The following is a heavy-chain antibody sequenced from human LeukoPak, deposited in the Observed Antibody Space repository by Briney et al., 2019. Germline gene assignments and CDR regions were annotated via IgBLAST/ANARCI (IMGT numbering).Heavy chain of an antibody. CDR1: GGSISSYY. Sequence: SETLSLTCTVSGGSISSYYWSWIRQPAEKGLDWIGRIHTSGSTNYNPSLKSRVTMSVDTSKNQFSLKLSSVTAADTAVYFCARAPEFSSGWLPDTWGQGILVTVSS. D-gene: IGHD6-19*01. J-gene: IGHJ5*02. V-gene: IGHV4-4*07. CDR2: IHTSGST. CDR3: ARAPEFSSGWLPDT.